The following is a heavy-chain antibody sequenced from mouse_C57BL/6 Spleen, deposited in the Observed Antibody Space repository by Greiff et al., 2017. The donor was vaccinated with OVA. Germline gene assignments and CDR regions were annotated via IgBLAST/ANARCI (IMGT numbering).Heavy chain of an antibody. CDR2: IDPSDSYT. J-gene: IGHJ1*02. Sequence: QVQLQQPGAELVMPGASVKLSCKASGYTFTSYWMHWVKQRPGQGLEWIGEIDPSDSYTNYNQKFKGKSTLTVDKSSSTAYMQLSSLTSEDSAVYYCARLSHYYGSSWYFDGWGTGTTGTVSS. CDR3: ARLSHYYGSSWYFDG. CDR1: GYTFTSYW. V-gene: IGHV1-69*01. D-gene: IGHD1-1*01.